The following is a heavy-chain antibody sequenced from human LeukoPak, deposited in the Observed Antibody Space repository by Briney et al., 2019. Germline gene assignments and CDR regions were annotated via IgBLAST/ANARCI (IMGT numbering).Heavy chain of an antibody. CDR2: INPNSGGT. D-gene: IGHD1-26*01. CDR3: AREGLLSGSYNFDY. CDR1: GYTFTGYC. Sequence: ASVKVSCKASGYTFTGYCMHWVRQAPGQGLEWMGWINPNSGGTNYAQKFQGRVTMTRDTSISTAYMELSRLRSDDTAVYYCAREGLLSGSYNFDYWGQGTLVTVSS. V-gene: IGHV1-2*02. J-gene: IGHJ4*02.